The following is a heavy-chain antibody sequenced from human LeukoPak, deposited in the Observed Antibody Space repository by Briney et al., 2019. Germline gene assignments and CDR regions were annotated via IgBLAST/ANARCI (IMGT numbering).Heavy chain of an antibody. J-gene: IGHJ4*02. V-gene: IGHV4-34*01. CDR1: GGSFSGYY. CDR3: ARQNWNDYY. D-gene: IGHD1-1*01. Sequence: PSETLSLTCAVYGGSFSGYYWSWIRQPPGKGLEWIGEINHSGSTNYNPSLRSRVTISVDTSKNQFSLKLSSVTAADTAVYYCARQNWNDYYWGQGTLVTVSS. CDR2: INHSGST.